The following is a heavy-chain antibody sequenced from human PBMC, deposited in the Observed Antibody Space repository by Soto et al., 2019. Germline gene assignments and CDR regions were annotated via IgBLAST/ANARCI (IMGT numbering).Heavy chain of an antibody. J-gene: IGHJ6*02. CDR1: GGTFSSYA. CDR2: IIPIFGTA. Sequence: ASVKVSCKASGGTFSSYAISWVRQAPGQGLEWMGGIIPIFGTANYAQKFQGRVTITADESTSTAYMELSSLRSEDTAVYYCARGGRGYSYGYHYYYGMDVWGQGTTVTAP. V-gene: IGHV1-69*13. D-gene: IGHD5-18*01. CDR3: ARGGRGYSYGYHYYYGMDV.